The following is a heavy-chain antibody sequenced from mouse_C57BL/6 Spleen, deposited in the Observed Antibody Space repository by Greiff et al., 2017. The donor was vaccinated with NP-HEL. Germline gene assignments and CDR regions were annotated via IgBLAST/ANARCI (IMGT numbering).Heavy chain of an antibody. J-gene: IGHJ3*01. D-gene: IGHD2-4*01. V-gene: IGHV5-12*01. CDR3: ARRCDYDQGAWFAY. CDR1: GFTFSDYY. CDR2: ISNGGGST. Sequence: DVMLVESGGGLVQPGGSLKLSCAASGFTFSDYYMYWVRQTPEKRLEWVAYISNGGGSTYYPDTVKGRFTISRDNAKNTLYLQMSRLKSEDTAMYYCARRCDYDQGAWFAYWGQGTLVTVSA.